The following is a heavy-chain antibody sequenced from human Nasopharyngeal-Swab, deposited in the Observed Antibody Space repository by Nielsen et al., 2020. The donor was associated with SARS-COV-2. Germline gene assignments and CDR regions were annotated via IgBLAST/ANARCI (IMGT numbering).Heavy chain of an antibody. CDR3: AKDHDSSGSYFDY. CDR2: IGGSGGTT. CDR1: GFTFSRDA. J-gene: IGHJ4*02. V-gene: IGHV3-23*01. D-gene: IGHD3-22*01. Sequence: GGSLRLSYAASGFTFSRDAMNWVRQAPGKGLEWVSVIGGSGGTTSYADSVKGRFTISRDNSKNTVDLQMDSLRAEDTAVYYCAKDHDSSGSYFDYWGQGTLVTVSS.